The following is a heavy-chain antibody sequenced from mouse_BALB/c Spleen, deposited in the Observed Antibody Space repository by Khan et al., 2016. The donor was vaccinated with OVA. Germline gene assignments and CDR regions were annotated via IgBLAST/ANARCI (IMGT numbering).Heavy chain of an antibody. Sequence: QVQLKESGAELVRPGVSVKISCKGSGYTFTDYTIHWMKQSHAKSLEWIGVISTYYGDPNYNQKFKGKATMTVDKSSSTAYMELARLTSEDSAIYYWKRGGGGDRCAYWGQGTLVTVSA. V-gene: IGHV1S137*01. CDR2: ISTYYGDP. J-gene: IGHJ3*01. CDR3: KRGGGGDRCAY. CDR1: GYTFTDYT.